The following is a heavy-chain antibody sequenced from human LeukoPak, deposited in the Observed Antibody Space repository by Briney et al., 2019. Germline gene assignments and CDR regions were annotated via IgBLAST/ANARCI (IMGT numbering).Heavy chain of an antibody. CDR1: GGSISSGGYY. D-gene: IGHD4-17*01. CDR2: IYYSGST. J-gene: IGHJ5*02. Sequence: SQTLSLTCTVSGGSISSGGYYWSWIRQHPGKGLEWIGYIYYSGSTYYNPSLKSRVTISVDTSKNQFSLKLSSVTAADTAVYYCARSPLEATCGAYGGCWFDPWGQGTLVTVSS. V-gene: IGHV4-31*03. CDR3: ARSPLEATCGAYGGCWFDP.